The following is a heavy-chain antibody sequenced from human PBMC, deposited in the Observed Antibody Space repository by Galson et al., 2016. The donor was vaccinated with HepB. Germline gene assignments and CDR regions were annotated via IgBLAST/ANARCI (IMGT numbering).Heavy chain of an antibody. Sequence: SLRLSCAVSGFTFSSGWMDWVRQAPGKGLEWVANINQDGSVKHYVDSVKGRFTVSRDNSKNSLYLQMNSLRAEDTAVYYCSIRLDFWGQGTLVTVSS. CDR3: SIRLDF. CDR1: GFTFSSGW. J-gene: IGHJ4*02. V-gene: IGHV3-7*01. CDR2: INQDGSVK. D-gene: IGHD5-24*01.